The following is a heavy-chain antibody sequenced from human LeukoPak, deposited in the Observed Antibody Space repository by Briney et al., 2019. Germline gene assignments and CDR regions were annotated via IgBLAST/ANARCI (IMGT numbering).Heavy chain of an antibody. J-gene: IGHJ4*02. CDR1: GHTFTNYY. D-gene: IGHD1-14*01. Sequence: ASVKVSRKASGHTFTNYYINWVRQAPGQGLEWLGWINPDNGVTIYAQKFQGRVTMTRDTSISTTYMELSSLRSDESAVYYCATDWASRARTIDSWGQGTLVTVSS. CDR3: ATDWASRARTIDS. V-gene: IGHV1-2*02. CDR2: INPDNGVT.